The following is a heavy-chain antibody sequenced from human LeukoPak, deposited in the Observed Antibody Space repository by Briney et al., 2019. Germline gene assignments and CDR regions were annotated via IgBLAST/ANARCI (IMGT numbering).Heavy chain of an antibody. J-gene: IGHJ4*02. D-gene: IGHD3-3*01. Sequence: PGGSLRLSCAASGFTFSSYAMHWVRQAPGKGLEWVAVISYDGSNKYYADSVKGRFTISRDNSKNTLYLQMNSLRAEDTAVYHCARDGAHPSYDFWSGYYWDDGSYYFDYWGQGTLVTVSS. CDR3: ARDGAHPSYDFWSGYYWDDGSYYFDY. V-gene: IGHV3-30-3*01. CDR1: GFTFSSYA. CDR2: ISYDGSNK.